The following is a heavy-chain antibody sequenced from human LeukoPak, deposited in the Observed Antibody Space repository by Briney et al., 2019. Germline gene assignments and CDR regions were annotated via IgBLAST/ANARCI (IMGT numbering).Heavy chain of an antibody. D-gene: IGHD5-18*01. CDR1: GGTFSSYA. CDR3: AREGEYSYGYSY. V-gene: IGHV1-69*13. J-gene: IGHJ4*02. CDR2: IIPIFGTA. Sequence: SVKVSCKASGGTFSSYAISWVRQAPGQGFEWMGGIIPIFGTANYAQKFQGRVTITADESTSTAYMELSSLRSEDTAVYYCAREGEYSYGYSYWGQGTLVTVSS.